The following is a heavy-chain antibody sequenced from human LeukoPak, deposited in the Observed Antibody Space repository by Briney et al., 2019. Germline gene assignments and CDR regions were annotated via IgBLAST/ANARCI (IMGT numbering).Heavy chain of an antibody. CDR3: ARYYGSGFMDV. D-gene: IGHD3-10*01. J-gene: IGHJ6*02. V-gene: IGHV3-11*01. CDR2: ISRGGSTT. Sequence: GGSLRLSCAASGFTFSDYYMSWIRQAPGKGLEWVSYISRGGSTTYYADSVKGRFTISRDNAKNSLFLQTNSLRGEDTAVYYCARYYGSGFMDVWGQGITVTVS. CDR1: GFTFSDYY.